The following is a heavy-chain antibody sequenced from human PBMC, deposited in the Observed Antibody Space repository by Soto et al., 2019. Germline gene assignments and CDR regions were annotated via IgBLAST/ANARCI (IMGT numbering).Heavy chain of an antibody. J-gene: IGHJ4*02. CDR3: AVWYSGYDSTSRFNGGFDY. V-gene: IGHV5-51*01. D-gene: IGHD5-12*01. Sequence: GESLKISCKGSGYSFTSYWIGWVRQMPGKGLEWMGIIYPGDSDTRYSPSFQGQVTISADKSISTAYLQWSSLKASDTAMYYCAVWYSGYDSTSRFNGGFDYWGQGTLVTVSS. CDR2: IYPGDSDT. CDR1: GYSFTSYW.